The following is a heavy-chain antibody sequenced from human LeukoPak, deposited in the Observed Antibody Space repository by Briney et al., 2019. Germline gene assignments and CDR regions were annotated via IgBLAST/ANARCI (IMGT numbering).Heavy chain of an antibody. Sequence: VGSLRHSPVDPVYIFSTHAMRCGSAALGEGLECVSPLRGGGYDTFYADSVKGRFTISRDNSKNTLYLQMNSLRAEDTAVYYCANVYYYGSGSFESRHFDYWGQGTLVTVSS. D-gene: IGHD3-10*01. J-gene: IGHJ4*02. CDR1: VYIFSTHA. CDR2: LRGGGYDT. CDR3: ANVYYYGSGSFESRHFDY. V-gene: IGHV3-23*01.